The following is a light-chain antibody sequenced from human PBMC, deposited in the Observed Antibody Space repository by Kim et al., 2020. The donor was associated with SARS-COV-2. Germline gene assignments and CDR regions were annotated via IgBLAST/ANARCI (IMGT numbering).Light chain of an antibody. CDR3: QQCYNTPHT. Sequence: DIQMTQSPSSLSASVGDRVTITCRASQSISSYLNWHQRKPVKAPKLLIYAASSLQSGVPSRFSGSGSGTDFTLTISSLQPEDFATYYCQQCYNTPHTFGQGTKLEIK. J-gene: IGKJ2*01. V-gene: IGKV1-39*01. CDR2: AAS. CDR1: QSISSY.